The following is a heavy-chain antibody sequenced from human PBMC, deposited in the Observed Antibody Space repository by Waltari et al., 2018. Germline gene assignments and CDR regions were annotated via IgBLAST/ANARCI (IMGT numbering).Heavy chain of an antibody. J-gene: IGHJ3*02. CDR3: AMGNGAVIKDSFDT. Sequence: QLQLVQSGAEVKKHGASVKVSCKASGYTCTSYDMNWVRQATGQGLEWMGWMNPNSGSTGYAQKFQGRVTMTRDTSISTAYMELSSLTSEDTAVYYCAMGNGAVIKDSFDTWGQGTMVTVSS. D-gene: IGHD3-10*01. CDR1: GYTCTSYD. V-gene: IGHV1-8*01. CDR2: MNPNSGST.